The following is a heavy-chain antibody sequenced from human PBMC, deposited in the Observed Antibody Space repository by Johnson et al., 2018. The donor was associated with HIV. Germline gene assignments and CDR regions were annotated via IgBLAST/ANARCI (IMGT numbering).Heavy chain of an antibody. V-gene: IGHV3-33*08. CDR3: TTGPTDAFDI. D-gene: IGHD1-14*01. Sequence: VQLVESGGGVVRPGGSLRLSCAASGFTFDDYGMSWVRQAPGKGLEWVAVIWYDGSNKYYADSVKGRFTISRDNSKNTLYLQMNSLKTEDTAVYYCTTGPTDAFDIWGQGTMVTVS. CDR1: GFTFDDYG. CDR2: IWYDGSNK. J-gene: IGHJ3*02.